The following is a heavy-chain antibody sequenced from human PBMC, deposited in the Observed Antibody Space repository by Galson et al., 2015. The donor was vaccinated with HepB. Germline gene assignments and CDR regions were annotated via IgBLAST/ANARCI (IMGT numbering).Heavy chain of an antibody. J-gene: IGHJ4*02. Sequence: SLRLSCAASGFTFSSYSMNWVRQAPGKGLEWVSSISSSSSYIYYADSVKGRFTISRDNAKNSLYLQMNSLRAEDTAVYYCARDENSSGWYDYWGQGTLVTVSS. V-gene: IGHV3-21*01. CDR2: ISSSSSYI. CDR3: ARDENSSGWYDY. D-gene: IGHD6-19*01. CDR1: GFTFSSYS.